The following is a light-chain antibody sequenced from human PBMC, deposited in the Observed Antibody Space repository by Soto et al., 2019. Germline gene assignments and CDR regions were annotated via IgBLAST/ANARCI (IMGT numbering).Light chain of an antibody. J-gene: IGLJ1*01. Sequence: QPVLTHPPSVSGAPGQRVTISCTGSSSNIGAGHDVHWYQHLPGTAPKLLIYGNSNRPSGVPDRFSGSKSGTSASLAITGLQAEDEADYYCQSYDSSLSGSEVFGTGTKLTVL. CDR1: SSNIGAGHD. CDR2: GNS. CDR3: QSYDSSLSGSEV. V-gene: IGLV1-40*01.